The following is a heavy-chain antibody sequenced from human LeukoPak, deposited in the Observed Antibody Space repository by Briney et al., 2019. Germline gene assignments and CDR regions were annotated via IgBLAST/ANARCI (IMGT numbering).Heavy chain of an antibody. J-gene: IGHJ5*02. D-gene: IGHD4-17*01. CDR1: GFTFSSYW. CDR3: ARERKYGDYGGYFAP. Sequence: PGGSLRLSCAASGFTFSSYWMHWVRQAPGKGLVWVSRINSDGSSTSYADSVKGRFTISRDNAKNSLYLQMNSLRAEDTAVYYCARERKYGDYGGYFAPWGQGTLVTVSS. CDR2: INSDGSST. V-gene: IGHV3-74*01.